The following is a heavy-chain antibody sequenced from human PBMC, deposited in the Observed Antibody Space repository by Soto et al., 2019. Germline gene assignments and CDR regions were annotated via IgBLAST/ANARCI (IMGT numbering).Heavy chain of an antibody. CDR2: VYYTGST. CDR3: AKSVAVPGAHIDY. J-gene: IGHJ4*02. Sequence: LSLTCSVSGGSISGSYWSWIRQSPGKGLEWLGYVYYTGSTNYSPSLRSRVSISVDTSKNEFSLRLSSVTAADTAVYFCAKSVAVPGAHIDYWGQGTQVTVSS. CDR1: GGSISGSY. D-gene: IGHD6-19*01. V-gene: IGHV4-59*01.